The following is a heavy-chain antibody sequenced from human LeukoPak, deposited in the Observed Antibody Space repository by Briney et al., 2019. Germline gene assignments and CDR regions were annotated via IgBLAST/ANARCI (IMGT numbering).Heavy chain of an antibody. V-gene: IGHV3-21*01. D-gene: IGHD4-17*01. CDR2: ISSSSSYI. Sequence: GGSLRPSCAASGFTFSSYSMSWVRQAPGKGLEWVSSISSSSSYIYYADSVKGRFTISRDNAKNSLYLQMNSLRAEDTAVYYCAVPYGDPDAFGIWGQGTMVTVSS. CDR3: AVPYGDPDAFGI. J-gene: IGHJ3*02. CDR1: GFTFSSYS.